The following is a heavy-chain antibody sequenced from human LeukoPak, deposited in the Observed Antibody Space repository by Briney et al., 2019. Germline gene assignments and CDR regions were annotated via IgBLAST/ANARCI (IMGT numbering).Heavy chain of an antibody. D-gene: IGHD1-26*01. V-gene: IGHV3-48*03. CDR3: ARVLGIVGG. Sequence: PGESLRLSCAASGFTFSSYEMNWVRQAPGKGLEWVSYISSSGTSMYYADSVKGRFTISRDNAKNSLYLQMNSLRADDTAVYYCARVLGIVGGWGQGTLVTVSS. CDR1: GFTFSSYE. CDR2: ISSSGTSM. J-gene: IGHJ4*02.